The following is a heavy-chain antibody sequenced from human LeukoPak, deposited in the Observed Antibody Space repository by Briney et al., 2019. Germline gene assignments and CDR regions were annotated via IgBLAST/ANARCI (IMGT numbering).Heavy chain of an antibody. Sequence: GGSLRLSCAASGFTFSNYWMSWVRQAPGKGLEWVANIREDGSEKYYVDSVKGQFTISRDNAKDSLFLQMDSLRAEDTAVYYCARDLAGHYYGSGSSFDYWGQGTLVTVS. D-gene: IGHD3-10*01. J-gene: IGHJ4*02. V-gene: IGHV3-7*01. CDR2: IREDGSEK. CDR3: ARDLAGHYYGSGSSFDY. CDR1: GFTFSNYW.